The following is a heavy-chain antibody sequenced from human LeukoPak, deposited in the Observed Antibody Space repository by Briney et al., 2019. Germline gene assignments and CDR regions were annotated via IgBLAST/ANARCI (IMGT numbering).Heavy chain of an antibody. J-gene: IGHJ4*02. Sequence: SETLSLTCTVSGGSISSSSYYWGWIRQPPGKGLEWIGSIYYSGSTYYNPSLKSRVTISVDASKNQFSLKLSSVTAADTAVYYCARVHSYHFDYWGQGTLVTVSS. CDR1: GGSISSSSYY. V-gene: IGHV4-39*01. D-gene: IGHD2-15*01. CDR3: ARVHSYHFDY. CDR2: IYYSGST.